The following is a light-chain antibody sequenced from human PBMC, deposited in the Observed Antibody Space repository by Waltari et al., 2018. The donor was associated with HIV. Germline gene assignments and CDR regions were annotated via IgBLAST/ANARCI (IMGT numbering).Light chain of an antibody. J-gene: IGKJ1*01. Sequence: ETVMTQSPATLSVSPGEGATLSCSASQSVSRNVAWYQQKPGQAPRLLIYGASTRATGVPARFSGSGSGTEFTLTISSLQSEDFAVYYCQQYKNWWTFGQGTKVEIK. V-gene: IGKV3-15*01. CDR2: GAS. CDR1: QSVSRN. CDR3: QQYKNWWT.